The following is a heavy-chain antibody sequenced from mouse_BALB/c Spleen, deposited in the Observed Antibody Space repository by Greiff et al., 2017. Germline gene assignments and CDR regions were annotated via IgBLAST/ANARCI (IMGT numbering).Heavy chain of an antibody. CDR3: ARWGGVPGAMDY. D-gene: IGHD2-14*01. Sequence: EVQLVESGGDLVKPGGSLKLSCAASGFTFSSYGMSWVRQTPDKRLEWVATISSGGSYTYYPDSVKGRFTISRDNAKDTLYLQMSSLRSEDTAMYYCARWGGVPGAMDYWGQGTSVTVSS. V-gene: IGHV5-6*01. CDR2: ISSGGSYT. CDR1: GFTFSSYG. J-gene: IGHJ4*01.